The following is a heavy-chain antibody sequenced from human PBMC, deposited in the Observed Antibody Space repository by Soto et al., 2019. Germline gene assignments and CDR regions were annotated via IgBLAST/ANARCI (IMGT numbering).Heavy chain of an antibody. V-gene: IGHV1-24*01. CDR3: ATAGSLGLGPRYYYYYGMDV. Sequence: ASVKVSCKVSGYTLTELSMHWVRQAPGKGLEWMGGFDPEDGETIYAQKFQGRVTMTEDTSTDTAYMELSSLRSEDTAVYYCATAGSLGLGPRYYYYYGMDVWGQGTTVTVSS. CDR2: FDPEDGET. CDR1: GYTLTELS. J-gene: IGHJ6*02. D-gene: IGHD2-15*01.